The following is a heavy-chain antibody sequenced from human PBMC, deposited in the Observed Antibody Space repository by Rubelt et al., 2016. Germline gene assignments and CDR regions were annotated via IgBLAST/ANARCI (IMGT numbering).Heavy chain of an antibody. D-gene: IGHD6-13*01. CDR3: ARDLGGAAAGILYGMDV. Sequence: VRQAPGKGLEWVANIKQDGSEKYYVDSVKGRFTISRDNSRDTLYLQMNSLRAEDTAVYYCARDLGGAAAGILYGMDVWGQGTTVTVSS. J-gene: IGHJ6*02. CDR2: IKQDGSEK. V-gene: IGHV3-7*01.